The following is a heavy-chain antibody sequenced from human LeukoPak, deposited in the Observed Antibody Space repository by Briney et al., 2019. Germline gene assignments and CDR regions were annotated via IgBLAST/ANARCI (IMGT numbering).Heavy chain of an antibody. V-gene: IGHV1-46*01. Sequence: ASVKVSCKASGYTFTSYYMHWVRQAPGQGLEWMGIINPSGGSTSYAQKLQGRVTMTTDTSTSTAYMELRSLRSDDTAVYYCARAPPIVVVKDDAFDIWGQGTMVTVSS. CDR3: ARAPPIVVVKDDAFDI. CDR2: INPSGGST. CDR1: GYTFTSYY. D-gene: IGHD3-22*01. J-gene: IGHJ3*02.